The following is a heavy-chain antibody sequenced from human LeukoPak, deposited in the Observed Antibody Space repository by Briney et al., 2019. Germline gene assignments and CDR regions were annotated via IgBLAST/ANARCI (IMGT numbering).Heavy chain of an antibody. CDR3: AREGSGSYHNWFDP. V-gene: IGHV4-38-2*02. Sequence: PSETLSLTCTVSGYSISSGYYWGWIRQPPGKGLEWIGSIYHSGSTYYNPSLKSRVTISVDTSKNQFSLKLSSVTAADTAVYYCAREGSGSYHNWFDPWGQGTLVTVSS. CDR1: GYSISSGYY. D-gene: IGHD1-26*01. CDR2: IYHSGST. J-gene: IGHJ5*02.